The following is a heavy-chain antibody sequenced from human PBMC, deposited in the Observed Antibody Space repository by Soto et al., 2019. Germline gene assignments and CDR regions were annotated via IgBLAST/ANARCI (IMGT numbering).Heavy chain of an antibody. D-gene: IGHD2-2*01. CDR1: GFTFSKAW. Sequence: EVQLVESGGGLVNPGGSLRLSCAASGFTFSKAWMSWVRQAPGKGLEWVGRIKSKTDGGTTNYAAPVKGRFTISRDDSKNTLYLQMSSLKTEDTAVYYCTTLCDGDYVDYWGQGTLVAVSS. CDR3: TTLCDGDYVDY. CDR2: IKSKTDGGTT. V-gene: IGHV3-15*01. J-gene: IGHJ4*02.